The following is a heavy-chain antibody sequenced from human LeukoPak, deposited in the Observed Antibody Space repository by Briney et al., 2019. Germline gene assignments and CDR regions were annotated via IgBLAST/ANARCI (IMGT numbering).Heavy chain of an antibody. CDR1: GFTFSDHY. CDR3: TRTEYCSAGRCYSDYFDC. Sequence: QPGGSLILSCAAPGFTFSDHYMDWVRQAPGKGLEWVGRTRNKAYSYTTVYAASVQGRFTISRDDSKSSLYLQMNSLKTEYTAVYYCTRTEYCSAGRCYSDYFDCWGQGTLVTVSS. V-gene: IGHV3-72*01. CDR2: TRNKAYSYTT. D-gene: IGHD2-15*01. J-gene: IGHJ4*02.